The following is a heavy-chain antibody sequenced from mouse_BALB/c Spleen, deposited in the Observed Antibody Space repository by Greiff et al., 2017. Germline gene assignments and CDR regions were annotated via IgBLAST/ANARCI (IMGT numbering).Heavy chain of an antibody. CDR1: GFSLTSYG. Sequence: VKLMESGPGLVAPSQSLSITCTVSGFSLTSYGVHWVRQPPGKGLEWLGVIWAGGSTNYNSALMSRLSISKDNSKSQVFLKMNSLQTDDTAMYYCARDYYGPAWFAYWGQGTLVTVSA. CDR3: ARDYYGPAWFAY. V-gene: IGHV2-9*02. D-gene: IGHD1-1*01. J-gene: IGHJ3*01. CDR2: IWAGGST.